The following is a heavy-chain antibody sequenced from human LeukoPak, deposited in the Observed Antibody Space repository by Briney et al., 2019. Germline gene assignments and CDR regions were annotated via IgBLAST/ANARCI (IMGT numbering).Heavy chain of an antibody. Sequence: SETLSLTCTVSGGSISSDYWSWIRQPPGKGLEWIGYIYYSGSTNYNPSLKSRVTISVDTSKNQFSLKLSSVTAADTAVYYCASSSGWSDWFDPWGQGTLVTVSS. V-gene: IGHV4-59*01. CDR3: ASSSGWSDWFDP. D-gene: IGHD6-19*01. J-gene: IGHJ5*02. CDR2: IYYSGST. CDR1: GGSISSDY.